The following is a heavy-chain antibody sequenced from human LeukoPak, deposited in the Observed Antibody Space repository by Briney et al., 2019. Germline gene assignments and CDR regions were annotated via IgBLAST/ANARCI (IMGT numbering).Heavy chain of an antibody. CDR2: ISGSGGST. V-gene: IGHV3-23*01. CDR1: GFTFSSYA. Sequence: GGSLRLSCAASGFTFSSYAMSWVRQAPGKGLEWVSAISGSGGSTYYADSVKGRFTISRDNSKNTLYLQMNSLRAEDTAVYYCAKDIYSSGWYGNYYCYYYMDVWGKGTTVTVSS. J-gene: IGHJ6*03. D-gene: IGHD6-19*01. CDR3: AKDIYSSGWYGNYYCYYYMDV.